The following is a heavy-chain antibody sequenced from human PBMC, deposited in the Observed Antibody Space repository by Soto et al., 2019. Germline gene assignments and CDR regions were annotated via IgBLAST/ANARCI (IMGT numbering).Heavy chain of an antibody. D-gene: IGHD3-10*01. CDR1: GGSISSYY. CDR3: ARDVVMVRGEPARWFDP. CDR2: FYYIGSP. V-gene: IGHV4-59*01. Sequence: PSETLSLTCTVSGGSISSYYWSWIRQPPGKGLVCFGYFYYIGSPTYNPSLKCRFTFSVDTSKNFFSLKLIFLTAADTAFFYCARDVVMVRGEPARWFDPWGQGTLVTVSS. J-gene: IGHJ5*02.